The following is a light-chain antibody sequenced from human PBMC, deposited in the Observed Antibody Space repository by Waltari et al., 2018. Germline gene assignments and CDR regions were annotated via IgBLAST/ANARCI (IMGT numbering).Light chain of an antibody. J-gene: IGKJ1*01. V-gene: IGKV3-20*01. CDR2: GAS. Sequence: EIVLTQSPGTLSLSPGERATLSCRASQSVGGTLAWYQQKPGQAPRLLLYGASIRAPGTPDRLSGTGSGTEFSLTISRLEPEDFAVYYCQHYVRLPATFGQGTKVEIK. CDR3: QHYVRLPAT. CDR1: QSVGGT.